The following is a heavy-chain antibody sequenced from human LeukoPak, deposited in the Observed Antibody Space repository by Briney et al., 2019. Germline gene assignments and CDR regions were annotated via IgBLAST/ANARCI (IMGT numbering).Heavy chain of an antibody. D-gene: IGHD6-13*01. Sequence: PGGSLRLSCAASGFTFSSYGMLWVRQAPGKGLEWVAFIRYDGSNKYYADSVKGRFTISRDNSKNTLYLQMNSLRAEDTAVYYCAKDRWPPRDAFDIWGQGTMVTVSS. CDR3: AKDRWPPRDAFDI. CDR2: IRYDGSNK. J-gene: IGHJ3*02. CDR1: GFTFSSYG. V-gene: IGHV3-30*02.